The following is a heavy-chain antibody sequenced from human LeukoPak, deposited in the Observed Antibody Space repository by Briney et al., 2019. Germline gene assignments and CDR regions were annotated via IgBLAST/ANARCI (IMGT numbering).Heavy chain of an antibody. Sequence: GGSLRLSCAASGFTFSSYWMHWVRQAPGKGLVWVSRINSDGSSTSYADSAEGRFTISRDNAKNTLYLQMNSLRAEDTAVYYCTRGTVVTPRPFDYWGQGTLVTVSS. CDR3: TRGTVVTPRPFDY. CDR2: INSDGSST. V-gene: IGHV3-74*01. J-gene: IGHJ4*02. D-gene: IGHD4-23*01. CDR1: GFTFSSYW.